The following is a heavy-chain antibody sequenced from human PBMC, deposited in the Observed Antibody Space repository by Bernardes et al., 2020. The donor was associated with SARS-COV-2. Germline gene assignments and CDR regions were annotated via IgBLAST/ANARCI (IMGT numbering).Heavy chain of an antibody. Sequence: VKVSCKTSGYTSTNFGIGWVRQAPGQGLEWLGWITTSTGNTKYAQKFQGRVTMTTDTSTSIAYMELTSLRSDDTAIYYCARGTGGGYYFYDYWGQGTLVTVSS. V-gene: IGHV1-18*01. CDR3: ARGTGGGYYFYDY. J-gene: IGHJ4*02. CDR2: ITTSTGNT. D-gene: IGHD2-15*01. CDR1: GYTSTNFG.